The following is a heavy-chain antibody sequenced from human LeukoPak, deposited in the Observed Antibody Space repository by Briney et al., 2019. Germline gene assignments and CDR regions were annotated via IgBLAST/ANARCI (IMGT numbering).Heavy chain of an antibody. Sequence: GGSLRLSCAVSGFTFSNYWMSWVRQAPGKGLEWVANIKQDGSEKYYVDSVEGRFTISRDNAKNTVHLQMNSLRDDDTAVYYCARASPADFNLWGRGTLVTVSS. CDR3: ARASPADFNL. CDR1: GFTFSNYW. J-gene: IGHJ2*01. CDR2: IKQDGSEK. V-gene: IGHV3-7*01.